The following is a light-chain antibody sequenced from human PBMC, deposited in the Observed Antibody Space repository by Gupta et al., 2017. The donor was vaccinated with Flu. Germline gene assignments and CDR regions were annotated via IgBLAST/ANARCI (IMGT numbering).Light chain of an antibody. CDR3: QQSVSTPLT. V-gene: IGKV1-39*01. J-gene: IGKJ1*01. CDR1: QSITNY. Sequence: GEAVPFSGRESQSITNYVNWYQQQAGTATKFMICAASSLQSRLPSSFSGSGSGTYITLTISILPPEYFANYYCQQSVSTPLTFGQGTKVEIK. CDR2: AAS.